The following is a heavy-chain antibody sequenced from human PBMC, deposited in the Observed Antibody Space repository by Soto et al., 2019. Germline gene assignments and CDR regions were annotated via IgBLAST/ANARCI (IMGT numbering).Heavy chain of an antibody. V-gene: IGHV3-7*01. D-gene: IGHD4-17*01. J-gene: IGHJ4*02. CDR2: IKEDGSEK. CDR1: GFTFSSYW. CDR3: ARDEGMTETTFRFDY. Sequence: EVQLVESGGGLVQPGGSLRLSCAASGFTFSSYWMSWVRQAPGKGLEWVANIKEDGSEKYYVDSLKGRFTISRDNAKNSLYLQRNSLRAEDTAVYYCARDEGMTETTFRFDYWGQGTLVTVSS.